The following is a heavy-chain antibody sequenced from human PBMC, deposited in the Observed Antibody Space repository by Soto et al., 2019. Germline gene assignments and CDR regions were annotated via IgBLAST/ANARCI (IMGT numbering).Heavy chain of an antibody. CDR2: IVVGSGNT. CDR1: GFTFTSSA. D-gene: IGHD2-15*01. V-gene: IGHV1-58*01. Sequence: SVKVSCKASGFTFTSSAVQWVRQARGQRLEWIGWIVVGSGNTNYAQKFQERVTITRDMSTSTAYMELSSLRSEDTAVYYCAADSKADGGNIHSHHSFEYWGQGTLVNVSS. CDR3: AADSKADGGNIHSHHSFEY. J-gene: IGHJ4*02.